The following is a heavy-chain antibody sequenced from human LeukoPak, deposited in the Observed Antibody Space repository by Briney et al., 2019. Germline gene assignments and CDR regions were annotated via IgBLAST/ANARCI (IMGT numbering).Heavy chain of an antibody. Sequence: PGGSLRLSCAASGFTFSSYAMHWVRQAPGKGLEWVAVISYDGSNKYYADSVKGRFTISRDNSKNTLYLQMNSLRAEDTAVYYCARDYPYCANGVCYSIDYWGQGTLVTVSS. J-gene: IGHJ4*02. CDR3: ARDYPYCANGVCYSIDY. CDR1: GFTFSSYA. CDR2: ISYDGSNK. V-gene: IGHV3-30-3*01. D-gene: IGHD2-8*01.